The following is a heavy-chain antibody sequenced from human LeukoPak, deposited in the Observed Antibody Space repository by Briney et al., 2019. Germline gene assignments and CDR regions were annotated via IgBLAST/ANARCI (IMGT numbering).Heavy chain of an antibody. CDR3: ARDDYDSSSPIYFQH. V-gene: IGHV3-72*01. Sequence: GGSLRLSCAASGFTLSDHYMDWVRQAPGRGLEWVGRSRNKANSYITEYAASVKGRFTILRDDSRKSLYLQMSSLKTEDTAVYYCARDDYDSSSPIYFQHWGQGTLVTVSS. CDR1: GFTLSDHY. CDR2: SRNKANSYIT. J-gene: IGHJ1*01. D-gene: IGHD3-22*01.